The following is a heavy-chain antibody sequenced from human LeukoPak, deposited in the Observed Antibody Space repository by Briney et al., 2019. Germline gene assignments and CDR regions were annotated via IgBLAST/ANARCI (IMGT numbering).Heavy chain of an antibody. CDR3: AKHGYNSGVYDAFEI. Sequence: GGSLRLSCAASGFTFSIYAMSWVRQAPGKGLEWVSVIRDRGDNTYYTAAVKGRFTISRDNSKKTLHLQMNSLRAEDTAIYYRAKHGYNSGVYDAFEIWGQGTRVTVSS. CDR1: GFTFSIYA. J-gene: IGHJ3*02. CDR2: IRDRGDNT. D-gene: IGHD6-19*01. V-gene: IGHV3-23*01.